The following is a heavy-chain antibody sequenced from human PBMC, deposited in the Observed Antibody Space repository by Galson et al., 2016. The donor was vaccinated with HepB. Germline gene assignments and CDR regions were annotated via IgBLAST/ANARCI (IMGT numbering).Heavy chain of an antibody. D-gene: IGHD2-21*02. CDR3: AGEAYVSGRLSKAFDY. V-gene: IGHV1-46*01. CDR2: INPGGDKT. Sequence: SVKVSCKASGYSFTNDYVHWVRQAPGQGLEWMGAINPGGDKTTYAQKFQGRLTTTRVTSTSIVYMELSSLISEDTAVYYCAGEAYVSGRLSKAFDYWGQGTLVTVPS. CDR1: GYSFTNDY. J-gene: IGHJ4*02.